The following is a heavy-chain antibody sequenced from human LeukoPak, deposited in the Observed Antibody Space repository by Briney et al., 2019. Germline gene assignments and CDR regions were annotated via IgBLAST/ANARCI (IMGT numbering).Heavy chain of an antibody. CDR2: ISSTSIYI. Sequence: GGSLRLSCAASGFTFSTYSMRWVRQAPGKGLEWVSSISSTSIYIFYADSVKGRFTISRDNAKNSLYLQMNSLRAEDTAVYYCARVANAFDIWGQGTMVTVSS. CDR1: GFTFSTYS. V-gene: IGHV3-21*01. CDR3: ARVANAFDI. J-gene: IGHJ3*02.